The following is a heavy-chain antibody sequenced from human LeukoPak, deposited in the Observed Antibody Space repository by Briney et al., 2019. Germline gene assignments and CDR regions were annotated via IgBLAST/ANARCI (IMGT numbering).Heavy chain of an antibody. CDR1: GFTFRSYW. V-gene: IGHV3-7*01. J-gene: IGHJ3*02. CDR2: IKQDGSEK. Sequence: GGSLRLSCAASGFTFRSYWMSRVRQAPGKGLEWVANIKQDGSEKYYVDSVKGRFTISRDNAKNSLYLQMNSLRAEDTAVYYCTRVGSRAFDIWGQGTMVTVSS. D-gene: IGHD1-26*01. CDR3: TRVGSRAFDI.